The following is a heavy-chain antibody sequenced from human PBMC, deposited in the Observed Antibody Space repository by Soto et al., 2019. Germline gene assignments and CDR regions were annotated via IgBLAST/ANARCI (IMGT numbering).Heavy chain of an antibody. CDR3: AKYGGGATSGWYFDL. D-gene: IGHD1-26*01. CDR2: ISGSGGTT. CDR1: RFTFSTYI. V-gene: IGHV3-23*01. J-gene: IGHJ2*01. Sequence: EVQLLESGGGLVQPGGSLRLSCAASRFTFSTYIMSWVRQAPGKGLEWVSGISGSGGTTYYADSVKGRFTISRDNSKSTLYLKMSSLRAEDTAVYYCAKYGGGATSGWYFDLWGRGTLVTVSS.